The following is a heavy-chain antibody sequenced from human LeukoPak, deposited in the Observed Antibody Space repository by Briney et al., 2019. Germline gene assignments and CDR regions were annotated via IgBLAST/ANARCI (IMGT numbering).Heavy chain of an antibody. V-gene: IGHV4-34*01. J-gene: IGHJ3*02. CDR3: ARESRSPTDAFDI. Sequence: SPSETLSLTCAVYGGSFSGYYWSWIRQPPGKGLEWIGEINHSGSTNYNPSLKSRVTISVDTSKNQFSLKLSSVTAADTAVYYCARESRSPTDAFDIWGQGTMVTVSS. CDR1: GGSFSGYY. D-gene: IGHD2-2*01. CDR2: INHSGST.